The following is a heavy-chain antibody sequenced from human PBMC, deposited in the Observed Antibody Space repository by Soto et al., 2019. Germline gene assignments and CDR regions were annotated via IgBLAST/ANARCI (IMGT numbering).Heavy chain of an antibody. CDR3: RRSSRYSTDV. Sequence: XXTLSLTWTVSGGSISSSSYLGWMRQPPGKGLELIGSIYSIGSTYYNPSLKSRVTISVDTSKNQFSLKLSPVTAADTAVYYCRRSSRYSTDVWGQGTTVTVSS. J-gene: IGHJ6*02. V-gene: IGHV4-39*01. CDR2: IYSIGST. D-gene: IGHD6-13*01. CDR1: GGSISSSSY.